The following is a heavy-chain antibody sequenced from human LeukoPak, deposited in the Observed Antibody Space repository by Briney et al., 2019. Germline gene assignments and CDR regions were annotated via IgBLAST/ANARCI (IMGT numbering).Heavy chain of an antibody. Sequence: PGRSLRLSCAASGFTFSSYGMHWVRQAPGKGLEWVAVISYDGSNKYYADSVKGRFTISRDNSKNTLYLQMNSLRVEDTAVYYCARDLGWNPFHNFDYWGQGSLVTVSS. J-gene: IGHJ4*02. D-gene: IGHD1-1*01. CDR1: GFTFSSYG. CDR2: ISYDGSNK. V-gene: IGHV3-30*03. CDR3: ARDLGWNPFHNFDY.